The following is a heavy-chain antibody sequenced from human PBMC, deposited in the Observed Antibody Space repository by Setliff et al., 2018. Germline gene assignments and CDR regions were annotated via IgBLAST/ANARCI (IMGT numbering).Heavy chain of an antibody. V-gene: IGHV3-74*01. CDR1: GFTFSSHW. Sequence: GGSLRLSCAAAGFTFSSHWMHWVRQAPGKRLMWVSRINNDGSSTTYEDSVKGRFTISRDNARDSLYLQMNSLRAEDTAIYYCARTTGYRLEGDFDYWGQGTLVTVSS. J-gene: IGHJ4*02. CDR3: ARTTGYRLEGDFDY. CDR2: INNDGSST. D-gene: IGHD3-16*01.